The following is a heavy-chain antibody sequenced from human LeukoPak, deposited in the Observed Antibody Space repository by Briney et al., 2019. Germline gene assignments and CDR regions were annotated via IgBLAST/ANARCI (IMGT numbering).Heavy chain of an antibody. D-gene: IGHD3-22*01. J-gene: IGHJ4*02. CDR2: ISSSSSYI. CDR3: ARGMRPYYDSSGSRDYFDY. CDR1: GFTFSSYS. V-gene: IGHV3-21*01. Sequence: PGGSLRLSCAASGFTFSSYSMNWVRQAPGKGLEWVSSISSSSSYIYYADSVKGRFTISRDNAKNSLYLQMNSLRAEDTAVYYCARGMRPYYDSSGSRDYFDYWGQGTLVTVSS.